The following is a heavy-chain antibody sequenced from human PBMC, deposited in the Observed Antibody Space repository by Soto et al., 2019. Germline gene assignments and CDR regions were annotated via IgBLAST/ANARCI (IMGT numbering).Heavy chain of an antibody. Sequence: QITLEESGPTLVRPTQTLTLTCTFSGFSLTTSGVGVGWIRQPPVKALEWLALIYWDDDKRYSPSLKSRVTIMKDTSRHQLIRIMTNMDTVVTGTYYCLHRRSGPDGTGGDFDFWGQGTLVTVSS. D-gene: IGHD3-16*01. CDR3: LHRRSGPDGTGGDFDF. CDR1: GFSLTTSGVG. J-gene: IGHJ4*02. V-gene: IGHV2-5*02. CDR2: IYWDDDK.